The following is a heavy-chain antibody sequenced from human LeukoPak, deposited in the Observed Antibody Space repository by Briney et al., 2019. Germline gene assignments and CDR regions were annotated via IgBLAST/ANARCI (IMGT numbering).Heavy chain of an antibody. J-gene: IGHJ4*02. CDR1: GFTFSGYS. Sequence: GGSLRLSCAASGFTFSGYSMNWVRQAPGKGLEWVSYISKSSSTIYYADSVKGRFTISRDNAKNSLYLQMNSLRAEDTAVYYCAREALWHYFDYWGQGTLVTVSS. D-gene: IGHD3-10*01. V-gene: IGHV3-48*01. CDR3: AREALWHYFDY. CDR2: ISKSSSTI.